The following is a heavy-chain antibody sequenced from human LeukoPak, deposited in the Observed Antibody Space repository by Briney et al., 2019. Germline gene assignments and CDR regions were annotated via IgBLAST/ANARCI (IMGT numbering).Heavy chain of an antibody. CDR2: INPNSGRT. Sequence: ASVKVSCKASGYMFTGYYMHWVRQAPGQGLEWMGWINPNSGRTNYAQKFQGRVTMTRDASISTAYMDLNRLRSDDTAVYYCARVVSVTGTPVYDIDVWGKGTTVTVSS. CDR3: ARVVSVTGTPVYDIDV. CDR1: GYMFTGYY. J-gene: IGHJ6*03. D-gene: IGHD6-19*01. V-gene: IGHV1-2*02.